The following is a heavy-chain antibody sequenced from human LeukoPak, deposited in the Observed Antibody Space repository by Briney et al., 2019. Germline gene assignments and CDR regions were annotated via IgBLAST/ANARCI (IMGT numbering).Heavy chain of an antibody. D-gene: IGHD2-21*02. J-gene: IGHJ6*02. CDR1: GGSVSSINYY. Sequence: SETLSLTCTVSGGSVSSINYYWSWIRLPPGKGLEWIGYIYDSGTTDYNPSLKSRVTMSVDSSKNQFSLMLTSVTAADTAVYYCARSVVVTATLRYHYGMDVWGQGTTVTVSS. V-gene: IGHV4-61*01. CDR3: ARSVVVTATLRYHYGMDV. CDR2: IYDSGTT.